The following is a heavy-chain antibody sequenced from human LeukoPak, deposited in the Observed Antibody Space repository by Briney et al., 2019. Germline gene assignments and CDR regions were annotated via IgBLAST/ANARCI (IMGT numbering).Heavy chain of an antibody. V-gene: IGHV4-31*03. Sequence: SETLSLTCTVSGGSISSGGYYWSWIRQHPGKGLEWIGYIYYSGSTYYNPSLKSRVTISVDTSKNQFSLKLSSVTAADTAVYYCARERYNWNYFAFDIWGQGTMVTVSS. CDR3: ARERYNWNYFAFDI. CDR1: GGSISSGGYY. D-gene: IGHD1-7*01. CDR2: IYYSGST. J-gene: IGHJ3*02.